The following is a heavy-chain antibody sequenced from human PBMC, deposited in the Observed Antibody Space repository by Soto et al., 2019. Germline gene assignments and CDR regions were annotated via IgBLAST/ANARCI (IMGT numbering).Heavy chain of an antibody. CDR3: AKGSRKHKWNYVWPELFDP. J-gene: IGHJ5*02. CDR1: GFTFDDYA. CDR2: ISWNSGSI. Sequence: GGSLRLSCAASGFTFDDYAMHWVRQAPGKGLEWVSGISWNSGSIGYADSVKGRFTISRDNAKNSLYLQMNSLRAEDTALYYCAKGSRKHKWNYVWPELFDPWGQGTLVTVSS. V-gene: IGHV3-9*01. D-gene: IGHD1-7*01.